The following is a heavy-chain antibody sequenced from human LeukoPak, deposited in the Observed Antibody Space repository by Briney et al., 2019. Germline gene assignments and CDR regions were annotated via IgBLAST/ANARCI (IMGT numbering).Heavy chain of an antibody. D-gene: IGHD6-19*01. J-gene: IGHJ4*02. CDR3: ARDASSGWYYDY. CDR1: GGSISSYY. Sequence: SETLSLTCTVSGGSISSYYWSWIRQPPGKGLEWIGYIYYSGSTNYNPSLKSRVTISVDTSKNQFSLKLSSVTAADTAVYYCARDASSGWYYDYWGQGTLVTFSS. V-gene: IGHV4-59*01. CDR2: IYYSGST.